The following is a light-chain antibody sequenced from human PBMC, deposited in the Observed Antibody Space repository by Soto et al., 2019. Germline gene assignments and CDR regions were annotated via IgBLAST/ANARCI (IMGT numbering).Light chain of an antibody. Sequence: ESVLTQSPATLSLKPGERAPLSCRASQSVSSYLVWYQQRPGQAPRLLIYDASNRATGIPARFSGSGSGTDFTLTISNLEPEDFAVYYCQQRSNWPPTSGPRTKAAI. J-gene: IGKJ3*01. CDR2: DAS. CDR1: QSVSSY. V-gene: IGKV3-11*01. CDR3: QQRSNWPPT.